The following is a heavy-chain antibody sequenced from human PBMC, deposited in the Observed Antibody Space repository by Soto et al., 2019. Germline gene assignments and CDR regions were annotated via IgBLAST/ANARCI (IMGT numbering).Heavy chain of an antibody. Sequence: VQLVHSGVAVKKPGESLRISCKASGYSFSNYWSCWVRQMPGNGLEWLGISYPEDSDSRYNPSFQGQVTISADKSINTAYLQWSSLRASDTAMDYCARTPSGFTVYYFDFWGQGTLVAVSS. J-gene: IGHJ4*02. V-gene: IGHV5-51*03. CDR2: SYPEDSDS. CDR3: ARTPSGFTVYYFDF. D-gene: IGHD5-12*01. CDR1: GYSFSNYW.